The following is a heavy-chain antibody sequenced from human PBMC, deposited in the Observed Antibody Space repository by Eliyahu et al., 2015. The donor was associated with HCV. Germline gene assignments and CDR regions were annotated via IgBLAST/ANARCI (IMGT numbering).Heavy chain of an antibody. CDR1: GFTFNNHG. D-gene: IGHD2-15*01. Sequence: QVQLVESGGGXVQPGXSLRLSCAASGFTFNNHGXXWVRQAPGKGLXWVAMISYDGVNEYYADSVKGRFTISRDNSKNTLYLQMNSLRAEDTAVYYCAKVSYCSGGRCWYFDYWGQGTLVTVSS. CDR3: AKVSYCSGGRCWYFDY. CDR2: ISYDGVNE. V-gene: IGHV3-30*18. J-gene: IGHJ4*02.